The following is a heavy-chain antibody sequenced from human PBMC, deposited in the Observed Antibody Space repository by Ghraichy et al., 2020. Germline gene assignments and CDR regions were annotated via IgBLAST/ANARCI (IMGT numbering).Heavy chain of an antibody. J-gene: IGHJ6*02. Sequence: SETLSLTCAVYGVSLSGYYWTWIRQPPGKGLEWIGQITHSGGPTYNSSLKSRVTISVDTSKRHFSLKLSSVTAADTAVYYCARATVRDGMDVWGQGTTVTVS. CDR3: ARATVRDGMDV. V-gene: IGHV4-34*01. D-gene: IGHD3-22*01. CDR2: ITHSGGP. CDR1: GVSLSGYY.